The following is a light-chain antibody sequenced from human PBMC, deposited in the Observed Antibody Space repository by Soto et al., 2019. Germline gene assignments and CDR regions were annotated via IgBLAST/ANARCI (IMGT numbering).Light chain of an antibody. J-gene: IGKJ2*01. V-gene: IGKV3-20*01. CDR1: QSVTSSY. Sequence: ENVLTQSPGTLSLSPGERATLSCRASQSVTSSYLAWYQQKPGQAPRLLIYAASSRAAGIPDRFSGSGSGTDFTLTISRLEPEDFAVYYCQQYGSFPYTFGQGTKLEIK. CDR3: QQYGSFPYT. CDR2: AAS.